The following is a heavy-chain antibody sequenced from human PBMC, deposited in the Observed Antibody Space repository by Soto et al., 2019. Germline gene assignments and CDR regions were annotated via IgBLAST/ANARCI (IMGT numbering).Heavy chain of an antibody. CDR1: GGSFTGYY. V-gene: IGHV4-34*01. CDR3: ARGQEGVVATH. J-gene: IGHJ4*02. Sequence: QVQLQQWGAGLLKPSETLSLTCAVNGGSFTGYYWSWVRQPPGKGLEWIGEIKDGGTTNYSPSLRSRVTXSXATSKQQFSLKVTSVTAADTAVYYCARGQEGVVATHWDQGTLVTVSS. D-gene: IGHD2-2*01. CDR2: IKDGGTT.